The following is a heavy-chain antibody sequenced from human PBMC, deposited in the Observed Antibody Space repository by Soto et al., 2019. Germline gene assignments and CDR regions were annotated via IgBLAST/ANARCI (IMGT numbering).Heavy chain of an antibody. Sequence: SETPSLTCTVSGGSISSYYWSWIRQPAGKGLEWIGRIYTSGSTNYNPSLKSRVTMSVDTSKNQSSLKLSSVTAADTAVYYCAREVLLSGRYFGCFQCYFDYWGQGTLVTVSS. CDR2: IYTSGST. D-gene: IGHD3-9*01. V-gene: IGHV4-4*07. CDR1: GGSISSYY. CDR3: AREVLLSGRYFGCFQCYFDY. J-gene: IGHJ4*02.